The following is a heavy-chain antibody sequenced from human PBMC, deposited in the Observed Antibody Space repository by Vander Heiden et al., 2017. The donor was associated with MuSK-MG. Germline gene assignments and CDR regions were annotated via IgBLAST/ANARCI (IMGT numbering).Heavy chain of an antibody. CDR1: GYSFTSYW. J-gene: IGHJ4*02. CDR2: IDPVEYET. D-gene: IGHD4-17*01. CDR3: ARGGTVYGDSKQFFDW. Sequence: EVQLVQSGAEVKKPGESLKISCKGSGYSFTSYWIGWVRQMPGKGPEWMGIIDPVEYETRYRPSLQGQVNISADKSISTAYLQWSSLKASDTAMYYCARGGTVYGDSKQFFDWWGQGTLVTVSS. V-gene: IGHV5-51*01.